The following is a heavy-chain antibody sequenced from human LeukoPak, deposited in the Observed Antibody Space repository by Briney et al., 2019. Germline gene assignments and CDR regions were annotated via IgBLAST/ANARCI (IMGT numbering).Heavy chain of an antibody. J-gene: IGHJ4*02. CDR1: GGSFSSYA. D-gene: IGHD6-25*01. CDR3: AASPDPSSD. Sequence: SVKVSCKASGGSFSSYAISWVRQAPGQGLEWMGGIIPIFGAPEYAQKFQGRVTISADESTGTAYMELNSLRAEDTAVYYCAASPDPSSDWGQGTLVTVSS. CDR2: IIPIFGAP. V-gene: IGHV1-69*01.